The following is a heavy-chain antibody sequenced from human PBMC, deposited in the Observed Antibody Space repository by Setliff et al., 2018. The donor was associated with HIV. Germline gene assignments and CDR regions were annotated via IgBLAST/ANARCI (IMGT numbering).Heavy chain of an antibody. CDR1: GDSITRGSYY. CDR2: IYTSGKT. J-gene: IGHJ2*01. D-gene: IGHD1-26*01. V-gene: IGHV4-61*09. CDR3: ARAAYSGTYLWEPATDL. Sequence: SETLSLTCTVSGDSITRGSYYWSWIRQPAGKGLKWIGHIYTSGKTHYSPSLKSRITISADTSKNQLSLNLSSVTAADTAVYYCARAAYSGTYLWEPATDLWGRGTLVTVSS.